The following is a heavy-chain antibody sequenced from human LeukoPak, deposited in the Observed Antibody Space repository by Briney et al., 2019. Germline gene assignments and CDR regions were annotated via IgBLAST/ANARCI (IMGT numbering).Heavy chain of an antibody. D-gene: IGHD2-2*01. Sequence: SETLSLTCTVSDGSISRSSYYWGWIRQPPGKGLEWIGSINYSGSTYYNPSLKSRVTISVDTSKNQFSLKLSSVTAADTAVYYCARHIFYCSSTSCLGHFQHWGQGTLVTVSS. CDR2: INYSGST. CDR1: DGSISRSSYY. CDR3: ARHIFYCSSTSCLGHFQH. J-gene: IGHJ1*01. V-gene: IGHV4-39*01.